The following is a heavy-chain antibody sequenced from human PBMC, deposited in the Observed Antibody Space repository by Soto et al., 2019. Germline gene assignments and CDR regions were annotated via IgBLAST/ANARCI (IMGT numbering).Heavy chain of an antibody. V-gene: IGHV4-34*01. CDR3: ARGPWVYLGRKKGVIAY. CDR1: GGSFSGYY. D-gene: IGHD3-10*01. CDR2: INHSGST. J-gene: IGHJ4*02. Sequence: QVQLQQWGAGLLKPSETLSLTCAVYGGSFSGYYWSWIRQPPGKGLEWIGEINHSGSTNYNPSLMSRVTISVDTSKNQFSLKLSSVTAADTAVYYCARGPWVYLGRKKGVIAYWGQGTLVTVSS.